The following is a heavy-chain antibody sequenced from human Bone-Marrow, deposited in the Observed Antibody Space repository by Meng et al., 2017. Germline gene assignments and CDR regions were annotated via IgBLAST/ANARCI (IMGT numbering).Heavy chain of an antibody. CDR3: ARSGYSSGWYIGYWFDP. V-gene: IGHV3-48*03. CDR1: GFTFSSYE. CDR2: ISSSGSTI. Sequence: GGSLRLSCAASGFTFSSYEMNWVRQAPGKGREWVSYISSSGSTIYYADSVKGRFTISRDNAKNSLYLQMNSLRAEDTAVYYCARSGYSSGWYIGYWFDPWGQETLVTVSS. D-gene: IGHD6-19*01. J-gene: IGHJ5*02.